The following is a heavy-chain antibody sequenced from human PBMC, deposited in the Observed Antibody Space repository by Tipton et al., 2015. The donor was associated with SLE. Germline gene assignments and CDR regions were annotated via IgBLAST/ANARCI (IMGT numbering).Heavy chain of an antibody. V-gene: IGHV4-4*08. CDR3: ARDRGSSWHNWFDP. CDR1: GGSISSYY. CDR2: IYTSGST. J-gene: IGHJ5*02. D-gene: IGHD6-13*01. Sequence: TLSLTCTVSGGSISSYYWSWIRQPPGKGLEWIGYIYTSGSTNYNPSLTSRVTISVDTSKNQFSLKLRSVTAADTAVYYCARDRGSSWHNWFDPWGQGTLVTVSS.